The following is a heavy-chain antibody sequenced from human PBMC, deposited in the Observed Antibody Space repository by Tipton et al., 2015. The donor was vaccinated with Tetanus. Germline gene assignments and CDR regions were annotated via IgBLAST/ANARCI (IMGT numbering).Heavy chain of an antibody. CDR2: IIPIFGTA. CDR1: GGTFSSYA. D-gene: IGHD5-24*01. V-gene: IGHV1-69*01. J-gene: IGHJ4*02. CDR3: ARDRVVRDGYNPYFDY. Sequence: QVQLVQSGAEVKKPGSSVKVSCKASGGTFSSYAISWVRQAPGQGLEWMGGIIPIFGTANYAQKFQGRVTITADESTSTAYMELSSLRSEDTAVYYCARDRVVRDGYNPYFDYWGQGTLVTVSS.